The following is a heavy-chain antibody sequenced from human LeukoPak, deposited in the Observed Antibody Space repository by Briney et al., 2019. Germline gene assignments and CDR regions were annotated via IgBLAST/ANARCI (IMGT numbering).Heavy chain of an antibody. J-gene: IGHJ4*02. Sequence: GGSLRLSCAAPGFTFNNYGMIWVRQAPGKGLEWVSYISSSSSTITYADSVKGRFTISRDNAENSLYLEMNSLRAEDTAVYYCARETVGIDSWGQGTLVTVSS. CDR3: ARETVGIDS. V-gene: IGHV3-48*01. CDR2: ISSSSSTI. D-gene: IGHD4-23*01. CDR1: GFTFNNYG.